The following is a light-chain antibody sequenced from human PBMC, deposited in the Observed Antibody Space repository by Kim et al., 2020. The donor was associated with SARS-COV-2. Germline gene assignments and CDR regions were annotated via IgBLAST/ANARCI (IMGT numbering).Light chain of an antibody. V-gene: IGLV2-18*02. CDR1: SSDVGSYNR. CDR2: EVS. CDR3: SSYTSSSTYV. Sequence: QSALTQPPSVSGSPGPSVTISCTGTSSDVGSYNRVSWYQQPPGTAPKLMIYEVSNRPSGVPDRFSGSKSGNTASLPISGLQAEDEADYYCSSYTSSSTYVFGTGTKVTVL. J-gene: IGLJ1*01.